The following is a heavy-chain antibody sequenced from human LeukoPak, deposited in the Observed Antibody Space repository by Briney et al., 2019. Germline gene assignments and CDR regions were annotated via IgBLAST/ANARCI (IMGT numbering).Heavy chain of an antibody. CDR2: INSDGSNT. D-gene: IGHD3-16*02. J-gene: IGHJ3*01. V-gene: IGHV3-74*01. CDR3: ARDSLHPRRLSDVFDV. CDR1: GFTFSNYW. Sequence: GGSLRLSCAASGFTFSNYWMHWVRQAPGKGLVWVSRINSDGSNTRYADSVKGRFTISRDNAKNLLSLQMNSLRAEDTAVYYCARDSLHPRRLSDVFDVWGQGTMVTVSS.